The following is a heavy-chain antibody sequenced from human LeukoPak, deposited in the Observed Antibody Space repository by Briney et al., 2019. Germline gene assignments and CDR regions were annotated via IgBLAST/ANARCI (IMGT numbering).Heavy chain of an antibody. V-gene: IGHV1-24*01. CDR3: AAEVDSTGWSYYFDS. D-gene: IGHD6-19*01. J-gene: IGHJ4*02. Sequence: ASVTVSCKVSGYTLTELSMHWVRPAPGKEPDWVGGLDPEDGEITYAQKFQGRVTMTEDTSTDTAYMELNSLRSEDTAVYYCAAEVDSTGWSYYFDSWGQGTLVTVSS. CDR2: LDPEDGEI. CDR1: GYTLTELS.